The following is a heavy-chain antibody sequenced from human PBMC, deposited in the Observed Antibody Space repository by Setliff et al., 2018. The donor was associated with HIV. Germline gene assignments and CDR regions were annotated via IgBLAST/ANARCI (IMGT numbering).Heavy chain of an antibody. D-gene: IGHD3-22*01. Sequence: GSLRLSCAASGFLFHTYWMSWVRQAPGKGLERVANIKEDGSEKYYVDSVKGRFTISRDNAENSLYLQMNSLTAEDTAVYYCARERGYFRITMIVVAAFDIWGQGTMVTVSS. CDR2: IKEDGSEK. V-gene: IGHV3-7*05. CDR1: GFLFHTYW. CDR3: ARERGYFRITMIVVAAFDI. J-gene: IGHJ3*02.